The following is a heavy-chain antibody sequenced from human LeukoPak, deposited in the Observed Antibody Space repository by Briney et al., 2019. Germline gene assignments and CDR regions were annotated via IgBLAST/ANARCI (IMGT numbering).Heavy chain of an antibody. CDR1: GFTFSSYG. J-gene: IGHJ5*02. CDR2: IWYDGSNK. V-gene: IGHV3-33*01. CDR3: AGQHRSTTITMSP. D-gene: IGHD4-11*01. Sequence: GGSLRLSCAASGFTFSSYGMHWVRQAPGKGLEWVAVIWYDGSNKYYADSVKGRFTISRDNSKNTLYLQMNSLRAEDTAVYYCAGQHRSTTITMSPWGQGTLVTVSS.